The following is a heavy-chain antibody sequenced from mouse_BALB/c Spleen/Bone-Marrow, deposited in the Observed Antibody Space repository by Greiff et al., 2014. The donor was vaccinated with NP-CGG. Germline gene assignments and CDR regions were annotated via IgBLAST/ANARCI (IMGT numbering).Heavy chain of an antibody. Sequence: QVQLQQSGAELVRPGTSVKLSCKASGYTSTTYWMNWVRQRPGQGLEWIGMIDPSDSETHYNQMFKDKATLTVDKSSSTAYMQLGSLTSEDSAVYYCARGYGNSVAWFAYWGQGTLVTVSA. D-gene: IGHD2-10*02. J-gene: IGHJ3*01. CDR2: IDPSDSET. V-gene: IGHV1-61*01. CDR3: ARGYGNSVAWFAY. CDR1: GYTSTTYW.